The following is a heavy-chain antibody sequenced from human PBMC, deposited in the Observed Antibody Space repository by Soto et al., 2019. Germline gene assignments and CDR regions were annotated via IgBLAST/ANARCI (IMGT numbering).Heavy chain of an antibody. CDR1: GFTFSSYE. D-gene: IGHD3-10*01. Sequence: GGSLRLSCAASGFTFSSYEMNWVRQAPGKGLEWVSYISSSGSTIYYADSVKGRFTISRDNAKNSLYLQMNSLRAEDTAVYYCARAHSITMVRGVIITNLGAFDIWGQGTMVTVSS. V-gene: IGHV3-48*03. CDR3: ARAHSITMVRGVIITNLGAFDI. CDR2: ISSSGSTI. J-gene: IGHJ3*02.